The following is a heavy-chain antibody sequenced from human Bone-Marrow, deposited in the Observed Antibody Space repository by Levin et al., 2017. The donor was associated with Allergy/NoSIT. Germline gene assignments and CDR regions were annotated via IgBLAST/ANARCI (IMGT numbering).Heavy chain of an antibody. CDR3: TRRGIAVAGPYYYYGMDV. CDR1: GFTFSGSA. D-gene: IGHD6-19*01. V-gene: IGHV3-73*01. CDR2: IRSKANSYAT. Sequence: GESLKISCAASGFTFSGSAMHWVRQASGKGLEWVGRIRSKANSYATAYAASVKGRFTISRDDSKNTAYLQMNSLKTEDTAVYYCTRRGIAVAGPYYYYGMDVWGQGTTVTVSS. J-gene: IGHJ6*02.